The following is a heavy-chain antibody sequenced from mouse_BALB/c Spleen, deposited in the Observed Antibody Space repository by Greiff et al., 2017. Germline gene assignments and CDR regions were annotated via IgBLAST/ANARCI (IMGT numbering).Heavy chain of an antibody. Sequence: EVNVVESGGGLVQPGGSLKLSCAASGFTFSSYTMSWVRQTPEKRLEWVAYISNGGGSTYYPDTVKGRFTISRDNAKNTLYLQMSSLKSEDTAMYYCARQGGNYFDYWGQGTTLTVSS. CDR2: ISNGGGST. CDR1: GFTFSSYT. V-gene: IGHV5-12-2*01. CDR3: ARQGGNYFDY. J-gene: IGHJ2*01. D-gene: IGHD1-1*02.